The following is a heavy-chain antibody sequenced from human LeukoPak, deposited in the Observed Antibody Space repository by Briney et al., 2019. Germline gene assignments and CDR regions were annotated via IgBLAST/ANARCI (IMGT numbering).Heavy chain of an antibody. V-gene: IGHV3-23*01. CDR1: GFTFSSYA. D-gene: IGHD2-2*02. Sequence: GGSLRLSCAASGFTFSSYAMSWVRQAPGKGLEWVSAISGSGGSTYYADSVKGRFTISRDNSKNTLYLQMNSLRAEDTAVYYCAKEGGYCSSTSCYTSEAYYYYYMDVWGKGTTVTVSS. J-gene: IGHJ6*03. CDR3: AKEGGYCSSTSCYTSEAYYYYYMDV. CDR2: ISGSGGST.